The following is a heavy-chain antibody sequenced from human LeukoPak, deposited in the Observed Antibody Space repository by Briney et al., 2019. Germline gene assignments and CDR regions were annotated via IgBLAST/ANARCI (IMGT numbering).Heavy chain of an antibody. Sequence: PSETLFLTCTVSGGSISSSSYYWGWIRPPPGKGLEWVGSIYYSGSTYYNPSLKSQVTISVDTSKNQFSLKLSSVTAADTAVYYCARQYDYYDSSGYYYGGAPGRPRKGRWFDPWGQGTLVTVSS. CDR2: IYYSGST. D-gene: IGHD3-22*01. V-gene: IGHV4-39*01. CDR3: ARQYDYYDSSGYYYGGAPGRPRKGRWFDP. CDR1: GGSISSSSYY. J-gene: IGHJ5*02.